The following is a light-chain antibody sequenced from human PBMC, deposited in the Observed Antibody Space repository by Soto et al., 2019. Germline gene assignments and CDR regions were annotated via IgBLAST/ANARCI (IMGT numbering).Light chain of an antibody. J-gene: IGKJ1*01. CDR2: GAS. CDR1: QSVSNN. Sequence: EIVMTQSPATLSVSPGERATRSCRASQSVSNNLAWYQQKPGQAPRLLMYGASTRATGIPARFSGSGSGTEFTLTISSLQSADFAVYFCQQYNNWARTFGQGTKVDIK. CDR3: QQYNNWART. V-gene: IGKV3-15*01.